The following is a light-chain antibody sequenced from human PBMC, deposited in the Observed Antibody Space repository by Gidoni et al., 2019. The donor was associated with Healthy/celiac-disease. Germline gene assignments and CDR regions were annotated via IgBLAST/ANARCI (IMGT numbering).Light chain of an antibody. CDR2: QDI. CDR1: KLGDKY. V-gene: IGLV3-1*01. J-gene: IGLJ2*01. CDR3: QAWDSSTVV. Sequence: SYELTPPPSVSVSPGQTASITCSGDKLGDKYACWYQQKPGQSPVLVTYQDIKRPSGIPERFSGSNSGNTATLTISGTQAMDEADYYCQAWDSSTVVFGGGTKLTVL.